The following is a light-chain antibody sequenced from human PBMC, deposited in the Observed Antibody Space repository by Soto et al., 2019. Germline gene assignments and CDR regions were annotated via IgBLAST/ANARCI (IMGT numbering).Light chain of an antibody. CDR3: AAWDDSLNGPDVV. Sequence: QSVLTQPPSASGTPGQRVTISRSGSSSNIGSNTVNWYQQLPGTAPKLLIYSNNQRPSGVPDRFSGSKSGTSASLAISGLQSEDEADYYCAAWDDSLNGPDVVFGGGTKVTVL. J-gene: IGLJ2*01. V-gene: IGLV1-44*01. CDR1: SSNIGSNT. CDR2: SNN.